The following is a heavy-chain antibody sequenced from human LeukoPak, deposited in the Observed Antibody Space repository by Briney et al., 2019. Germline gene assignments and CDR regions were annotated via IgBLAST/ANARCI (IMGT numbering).Heavy chain of an antibody. CDR3: ARTRKNSGSYSGYYYYMDV. Sequence: SETLSLTCAVYGGSFSGYYWSWIRQPPGKGLEWIGEINHSGSTNYNPSLKSRVTISVDTSKNQFSLKLSSVTAADTAVYYCARTRKNSGSYSGYYYYMDVWGKGTTVTVSS. CDR1: GGSFSGYY. D-gene: IGHD1-26*01. V-gene: IGHV4-34*01. J-gene: IGHJ6*03. CDR2: INHSGST.